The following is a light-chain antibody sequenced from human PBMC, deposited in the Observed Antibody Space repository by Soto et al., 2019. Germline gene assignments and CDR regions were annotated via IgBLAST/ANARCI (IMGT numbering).Light chain of an antibody. V-gene: IGLV4-69*01. J-gene: IGLJ2*01. Sequence: QPVLTQSPSASAPLGASVTLTCTLSSGHSDYGIAWHQQQPDPGTPHLIKLNGDGSRNEGDGLPARFSASSSGAERYLTIPGQDEDDEADYYCQTSDTVVVFGGGTKLTVL. CDR2: LNGDGSR. CDR1: SGHSDYG. CDR3: QTSDTVVV.